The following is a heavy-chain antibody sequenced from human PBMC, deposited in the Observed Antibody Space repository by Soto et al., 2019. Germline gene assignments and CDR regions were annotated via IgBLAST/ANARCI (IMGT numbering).Heavy chain of an antibody. D-gene: IGHD6-13*01. CDR2: ISGSGGTS. CDR3: AKGRGSSWTIDY. CDR1: GFNFRSYA. J-gene: IGHJ4*02. Sequence: EVELSESGGGLVQPGGSLRLSCAASGFNFRSYAMSWVRRAPGKGLEWVSAISGSGGTSYFADSVRGRFTITRDNSKNTPYLQLSSPRVEDTAEYFCAKGRGSSWTIDYWGQGTLVTVSS. V-gene: IGHV3-23*01.